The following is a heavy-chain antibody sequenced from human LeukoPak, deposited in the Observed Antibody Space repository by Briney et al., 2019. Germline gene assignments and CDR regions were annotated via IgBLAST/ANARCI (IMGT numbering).Heavy chain of an antibody. D-gene: IGHD6-19*01. J-gene: IGHJ4*02. CDR2: IYSGGST. CDR3: ARDSSGWTDY. V-gene: IGHV3-53*01. CDR1: GFTVSSNY. Sequence: PGGSLRLSCAASGFTVSSNYMSWVRQAPGKGLEWVSVIYSGGSTYYADSGKGRFTISRDNSKNTLYLQMNSLRAEDTAVYYCARDSSGWTDYWGQGTLVTVSS.